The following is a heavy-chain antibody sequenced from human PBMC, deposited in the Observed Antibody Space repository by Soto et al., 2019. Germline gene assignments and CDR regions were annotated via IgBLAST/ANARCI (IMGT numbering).Heavy chain of an antibody. Sequence: SETLSLTCTVSGDSISSGGFCWTWVRQSPGQGLEWIGNIYSSGTTSYNLSLRSRVLISVDTSKNEFSLRVSSVTAADTAVYYCARAYGVDDYGMDVWGQGTTVTVSS. D-gene: IGHD4-17*01. CDR3: ARAYGVDDYGMDV. J-gene: IGHJ6*02. V-gene: IGHV4-30-4*01. CDR1: GDSISSGGFC. CDR2: IYSSGTT.